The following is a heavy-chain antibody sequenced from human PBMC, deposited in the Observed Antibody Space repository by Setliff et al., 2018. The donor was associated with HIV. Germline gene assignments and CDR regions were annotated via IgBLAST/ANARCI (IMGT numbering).Heavy chain of an antibody. CDR1: GYTFTSNG. CDR3: ARDIASRYYYDSSGYPTVDY. J-gene: IGHJ4*02. CDR2: ISAYNGNT. D-gene: IGHD3-22*01. Sequence: ASVKVSCKTSGYTFTSNGISWVRQAPGQGLEWMGWISAYNGNTNYAQTFQGRVTMTTDTFTSTAYMELRSLRSDDTAVYYCARDIASRYYYDSSGYPTVDYWGQGTLVTVPS. V-gene: IGHV1-18*01.